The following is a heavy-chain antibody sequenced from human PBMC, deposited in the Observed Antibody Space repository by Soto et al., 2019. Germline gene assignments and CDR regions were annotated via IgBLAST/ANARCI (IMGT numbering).Heavy chain of an antibody. CDR3: ARLAIVVVPAADAFDI. J-gene: IGHJ3*02. CDR2: ISSSGSTI. D-gene: IGHD2-2*01. V-gene: IGHV3-48*03. Sequence: GGSLRLSCAASGFTFSSYEMNWVRQAPGKGLEWVSYISSSGSTIYYADSVKGRFTISRDNAKNSLCLQMNSLRAEDTAVYYCARLAIVVVPAADAFDIWGQGTMVTVSS. CDR1: GFTFSSYE.